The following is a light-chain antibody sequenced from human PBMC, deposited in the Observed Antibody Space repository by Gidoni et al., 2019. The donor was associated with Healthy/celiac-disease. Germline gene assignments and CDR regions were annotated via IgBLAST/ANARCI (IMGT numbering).Light chain of an antibody. V-gene: IGKV4-1*01. CDR3: QQYYSTPRT. CDR2: GAS. CDR1: QSVLYSSNNKNY. J-gene: IGKJ2*02. Sequence: DIVMTQSPDSLAVSLGDRATINYKSSQSVLYSSNNKNYLAWYQQKPGQPPKLLIYGASTRESGVPDRFSGSGSGTDVTLTISSLQAEDVAVYYCQQYYSTPRTFGQGTKLEIK.